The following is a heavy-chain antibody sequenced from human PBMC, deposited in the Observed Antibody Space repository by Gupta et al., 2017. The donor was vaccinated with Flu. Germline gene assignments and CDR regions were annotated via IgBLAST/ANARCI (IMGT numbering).Heavy chain of an antibody. V-gene: IGHV1-3*04. Sequence: QVQVVQSGTEVKTPGAAVKVSCKVSGYTFTTFHIHWARQGPGQRLEYMGRIDTGNGDTKYSQNFQDRVTITRDTSASTAYMELSSLTSEDTAIYYCARSFGWWAFDYWGQGTLVIASS. J-gene: IGHJ4*02. CDR3: ARSFGWWAFDY. CDR2: IDTGNGDT. CDR1: GYTFTTFH. D-gene: IGHD3-9*01.